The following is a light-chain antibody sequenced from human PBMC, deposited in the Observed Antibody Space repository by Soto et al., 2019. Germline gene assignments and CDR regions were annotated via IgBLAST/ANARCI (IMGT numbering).Light chain of an antibody. J-gene: IGLJ1*01. CDR2: EGS. CDR3: CAYAGYSTFV. CDR1: SSDVGSYNL. V-gene: IGLV2-23*01. Sequence: QSALTQPASVSGSPGQSITISCTGTSSDVGSYNLVSWYQHHPGKAPKLIIYEGSKRSSGYSNRFSGSQSGNTASLTISGLQAEDEADYYCCAYAGYSTFVFGTETKVTVL.